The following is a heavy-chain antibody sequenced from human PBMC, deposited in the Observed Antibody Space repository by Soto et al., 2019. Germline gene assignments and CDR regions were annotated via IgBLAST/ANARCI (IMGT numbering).Heavy chain of an antibody. D-gene: IGHD3-22*01. CDR2: IIAIFGTA. Sequence: SVKVSCKASGGTFSRNAISWVRQAPGQGLEWMGGIIAIFGTAYYAQKFQGRVTIIADESTSTAFMELSSLRSEDTAVYYCARVGDYDSGYYPIHFDYWGQGTLVTVSS. J-gene: IGHJ4*02. V-gene: IGHV1-69*13. CDR1: GGTFSRNA. CDR3: ARVGDYDSGYYPIHFDY.